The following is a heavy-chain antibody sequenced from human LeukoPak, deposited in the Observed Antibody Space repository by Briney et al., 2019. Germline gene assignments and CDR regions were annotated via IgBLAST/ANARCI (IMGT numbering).Heavy chain of an antibody. CDR3: SYNMDV. J-gene: IGHJ6*02. D-gene: IGHD1-1*01. CDR1: GFIFTNTW. V-gene: IGHV3-15*06. Sequence: TGGSLRLSCAASGFIFTNTWMNWVREAPGEGLEWVRRIKDKSDGGTTHYAAPVKGRFTISRDDSKNMLFLQMNTLKTEDTAMYYCSYNMDVWGPGTTVTVSS. CDR2: IKDKSDGGTT.